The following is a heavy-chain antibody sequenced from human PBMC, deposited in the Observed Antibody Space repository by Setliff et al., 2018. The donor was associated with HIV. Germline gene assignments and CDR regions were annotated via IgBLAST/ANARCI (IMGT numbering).Heavy chain of an antibody. V-gene: IGHV4-34*01. J-gene: IGHJ4*02. Sequence: SETLSLTCAVYGGSFSGYYWSWIRQSPGKGLEWIGEINHSGSTNYNPSLKSRVTISVDTSKNQFSLKLSSVTAADTAVYYCARGAGQLVRHFDYWGQGTLVTVSS. D-gene: IGHD6-13*01. CDR3: ARGAGQLVRHFDY. CDR2: INHSGST. CDR1: GGSFSGYY.